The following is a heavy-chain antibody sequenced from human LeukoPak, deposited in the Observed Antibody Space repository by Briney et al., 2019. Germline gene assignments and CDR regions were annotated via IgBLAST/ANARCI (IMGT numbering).Heavy chain of an antibody. CDR2: IYTDGST. CDR1: GFTLNNDW. CDR3: ATSLITRFDY. V-gene: IGHV3-74*01. J-gene: IGHJ4*02. D-gene: IGHD3-16*01. Sequence: PGGSLRLSCAVSGFTLNNDWLHWVRQVPGKGLVSVSRIYTDGSTNYADSVKGRFTISRDSATNTLYLQMNSLRAEDTAVYYCATSLITRFDYWGQGTLVTVSS.